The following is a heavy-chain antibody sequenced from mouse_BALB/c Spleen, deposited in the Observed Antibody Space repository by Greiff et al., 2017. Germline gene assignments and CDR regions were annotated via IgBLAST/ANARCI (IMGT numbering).Heavy chain of an antibody. V-gene: IGHV2-6-7*01. J-gene: IGHJ2*01. D-gene: IGHD1-1*02. Sequence: QVQLKESGPGLVAPSQSLSITCTASGFSLTGYGVNWVRQPPGKGLEWLGMIWGDGSTDYNSALKSRLSISKDNSKSQVFLKMNSLQTDDTARYYCARDRGGKANYFDYGGQGTTLTVSS. CDR3: ARDRGGKANYFDY. CDR1: GFSLTGYG. CDR2: IWGDGST.